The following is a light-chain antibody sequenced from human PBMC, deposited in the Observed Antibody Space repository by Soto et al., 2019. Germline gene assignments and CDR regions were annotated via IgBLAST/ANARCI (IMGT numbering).Light chain of an antibody. J-gene: IGKJ1*01. CDR1: QSVRSSY. V-gene: IGKV3-20*01. Sequence: EIVLTQSPGTLSLPPGERATLSCRASQSVRSSYLAWYQQKFGQAPRLLIYGASSRGTGIPDRFSGSGSGTDFTLTISRLEPEDFAVYYCQQYGRSSWTFGQGTKVEIK. CDR3: QQYGRSSWT. CDR2: GAS.